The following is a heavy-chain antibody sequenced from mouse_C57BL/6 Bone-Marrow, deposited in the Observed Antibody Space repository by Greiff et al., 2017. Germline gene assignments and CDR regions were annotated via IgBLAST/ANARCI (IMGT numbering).Heavy chain of an antibody. CDR3: AIRPLLLRFPWFAY. CDR1: GFTFSSYG. J-gene: IGHJ3*01. CDR2: ISSGGSYT. Sequence: EVKLMESGGDLVKPGGSLKLSCAASGFTFSSYGMSWVRQTPDKRLEWVATISSGGSYTYYPDSVKGRFTLSTDNAKTTLYLQMSSLKSEDTAMYYCAIRPLLLRFPWFAYWGQGTLGTVSA. V-gene: IGHV5-6*02. D-gene: IGHD1-1*01.